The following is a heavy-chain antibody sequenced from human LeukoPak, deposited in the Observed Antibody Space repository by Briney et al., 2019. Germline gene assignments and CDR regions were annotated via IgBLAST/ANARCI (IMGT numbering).Heavy chain of an antibody. CDR1: RYTLTSYY. CDR2: INPSGGST. D-gene: IGHD5-18*01. J-gene: IGHJ4*02. V-gene: IGHV1-46*03. CDR3: ARDGSGYSYGFDY. Sequence: GSSVKVSCKASRYTLTSYYMHWVRQAPGQGLEGMGIINPSGGSTSYAQKFQGRVTMTRDTSTSTVYMELSSLRSEDTAVYYCARDGSGYSYGFDYWGQGTLVTVSS.